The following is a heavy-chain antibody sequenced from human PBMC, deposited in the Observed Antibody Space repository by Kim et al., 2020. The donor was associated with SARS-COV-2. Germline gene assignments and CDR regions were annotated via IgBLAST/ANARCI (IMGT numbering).Heavy chain of an antibody. D-gene: IGHD4-17*01. V-gene: IGHV6-1*01. J-gene: IGHJ5*02. Sequence: DNAKSVKSRITISPDTSKNQFSLQLNSVIPEDTAVYYCARDSIRDGDYGSWGQGTLVTVSS. CDR3: ARDSIRDGDYGS.